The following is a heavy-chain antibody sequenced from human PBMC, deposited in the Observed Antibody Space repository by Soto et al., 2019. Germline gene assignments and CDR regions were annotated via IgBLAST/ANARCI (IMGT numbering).Heavy chain of an antibody. CDR2: IIPIFGTA. D-gene: IGHD3-22*01. J-gene: IGHJ5*02. CDR1: GGTFSSYA. Sequence: QVQLVQSGAEVKKPGSSVKVSCKASGGTFSSYAISWVRQAPGQGLAWMGGIIPIFGTANYAQKFPGRVTITADESTSTAYMELSSLRSEDTAVYYCARSAHYYDSSGYYYRFDPWGQGTLVTVSS. V-gene: IGHV1-69*01. CDR3: ARSAHYYDSSGYYYRFDP.